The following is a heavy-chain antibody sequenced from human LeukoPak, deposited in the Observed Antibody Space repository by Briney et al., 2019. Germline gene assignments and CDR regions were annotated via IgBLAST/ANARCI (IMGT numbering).Heavy chain of an antibody. J-gene: IGHJ4*02. CDR2: ISSSGSTT. D-gene: IGHD6-19*01. Sequence: GGSLRLSCAASGFTFSDYYMSWIRQAPGKGLEWVSYISSSGSTTYYADSVKGRFTISRDNSKNTLYLQMNSLRAEDTAVYYCAKEHSSGWYWGQGTLVTVSS. CDR1: GFTFSDYY. V-gene: IGHV3-11*01. CDR3: AKEHSSGWY.